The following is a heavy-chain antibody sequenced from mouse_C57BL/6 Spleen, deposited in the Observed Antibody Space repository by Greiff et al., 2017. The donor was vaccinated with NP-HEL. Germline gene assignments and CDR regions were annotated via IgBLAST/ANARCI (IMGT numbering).Heavy chain of an antibody. Sequence: QVQLQQPGAELVKPGASVKLSCKASGYTFTSYWMQWVKQRPGQGLEWIGEIDPSDSYTNYNQKFKGKATLTVDTSSSTAYMQLSSLTSEDSAVYYCARWGITTVVATPVDYWGQGTTLTVSS. CDR3: ARWGITTVVATPVDY. D-gene: IGHD1-1*01. J-gene: IGHJ2*01. V-gene: IGHV1-50*01. CDR1: GYTFTSYW. CDR2: IDPSDSYT.